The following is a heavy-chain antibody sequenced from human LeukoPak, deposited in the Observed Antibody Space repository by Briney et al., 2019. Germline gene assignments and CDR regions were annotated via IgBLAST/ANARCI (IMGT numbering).Heavy chain of an antibody. CDR1: GGTFSSYA. CDR2: IIPIFGTA. J-gene: IGHJ3*02. CDR3: ARGTKGGIVGATGAFDI. D-gene: IGHD1-26*01. V-gene: IGHV1-69*05. Sequence: ASVKVSCKASGGTFSSYAISWVRQAPGQGLEWMGRIIPIFGTANYAQKFQGRVTITTDESTSTAYMELSSLRSEDTAVYYCARGTKGGIVGATGAFDIWGQRTMVTVSS.